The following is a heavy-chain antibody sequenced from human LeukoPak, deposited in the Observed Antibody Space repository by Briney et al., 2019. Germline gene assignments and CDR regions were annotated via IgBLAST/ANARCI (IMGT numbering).Heavy chain of an antibody. Sequence: GESLKISCKGSGYSFTSYWIGWVRQMPGKGLEWMGIIYPDDSDTRYSPSFQGQVTISADRSISTAYLQWSSLKASDTAIYYCAKGRSIAGRRGQYFDYWGQGTLVTVSS. CDR3: AKGRSIAGRRGQYFDY. J-gene: IGHJ4*02. CDR1: GYSFTSYW. CDR2: IYPDDSDT. V-gene: IGHV5-51*01. D-gene: IGHD6-6*01.